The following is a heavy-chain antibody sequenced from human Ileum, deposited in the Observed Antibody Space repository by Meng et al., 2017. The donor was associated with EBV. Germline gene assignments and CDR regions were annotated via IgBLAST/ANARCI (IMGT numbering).Heavy chain of an antibody. V-gene: IGHV4-4*02. CDR1: GCSFSGSYW. CDR2: VYPSGTP. J-gene: IGHJ4*02. D-gene: IGHD3-16*01. CDR3: ARDAFQYASGIPAH. Sequence: VQLQEARPRVVGPSGTLSLTCTVSGCSFSGSYWWSWVRQSPEKGLEWIGEVYPSGTPYYNPSLKSRVTISLDKSRNQFSLNLIHVTAADAAVYYCARDAFQYASGIPAHWGQGTLVTVSS.